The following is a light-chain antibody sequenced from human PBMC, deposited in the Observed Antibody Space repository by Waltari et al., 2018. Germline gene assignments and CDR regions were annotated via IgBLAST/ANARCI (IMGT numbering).Light chain of an antibody. CDR3: QQSYNTPT. Sequence: DIQMTQSPSSLSVSVGDRVTITCRASQSISNYLNWYQQKPGKAPKLLIYAASTLQSGAPPRFSGSGSGTDFTLTISSLQPEDFATYYCQQSYNTPTLGPGTKVEI. CDR1: QSISNY. V-gene: IGKV1-39*01. CDR2: AAS. J-gene: IGKJ3*01.